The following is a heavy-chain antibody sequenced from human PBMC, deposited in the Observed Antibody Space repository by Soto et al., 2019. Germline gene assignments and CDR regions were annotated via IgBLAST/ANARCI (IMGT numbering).Heavy chain of an antibody. CDR2: INHSGST. D-gene: IGHD3-22*01. V-gene: IGHV4-34*01. CDR1: GGSFSGYY. CDR3: ARARRMDSSGEYYATYYYYGMDV. Sequence: SETLSLTCAVYGGSFSGYYWSWIRQPPGKGLEWIGEINHSGSTDYNPSLKSRVTISVDTSKNQFSLKLSSVTAADTAVYYCARARRMDSSGEYYATYYYYGMDVWGQGTTVTVSS. J-gene: IGHJ6*02.